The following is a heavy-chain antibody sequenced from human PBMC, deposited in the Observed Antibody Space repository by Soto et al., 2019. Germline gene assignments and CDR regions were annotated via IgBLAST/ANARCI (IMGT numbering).Heavy chain of an antibody. V-gene: IGHV3-21*01. CDR3: ARDGKPLYYYGMDV. J-gene: IGHJ6*02. CDR1: GFTFSSYS. D-gene: IGHD2-15*01. CDR2: ISSSSSYI. Sequence: GGSLRLSCAASGFTFSSYSMNWVRQAPGKGLEWVSSISSSSSYIYYADSVKGRFTISRDNAKNSLYLQMNSLRAEDTAVYYCARDGKPLYYYGMDVWGQGTTVTVSS.